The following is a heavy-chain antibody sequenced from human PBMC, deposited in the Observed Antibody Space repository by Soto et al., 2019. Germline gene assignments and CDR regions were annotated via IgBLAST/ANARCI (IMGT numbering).Heavy chain of an antibody. V-gene: IGHV4-61*01. J-gene: IGHJ6*02. CDR2: IYYSGST. CDR3: ARDRADYYDSSGYYYYYGMDV. D-gene: IGHD3-22*01. CDR1: GGSVSSGSYY. Sequence: QVQLQESGPGLVKPSETLSLTCTVSGGSVSSGSYYWSWIRQPPGKGLEWIGYIYYSGSTNYNPSIKSRGTISVDTSKNQFSLKLSSVTAADTAVYYCARDRADYYDSSGYYYYYGMDVWGQGTTVTVSS.